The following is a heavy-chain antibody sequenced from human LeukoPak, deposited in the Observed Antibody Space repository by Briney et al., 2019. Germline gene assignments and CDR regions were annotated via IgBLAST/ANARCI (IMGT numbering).Heavy chain of an antibody. CDR2: IYYSGST. D-gene: IGHD1-26*01. V-gene: IGHV4-39*07. CDR1: GGSISSSSYY. Sequence: PSETLFLTCTVSGGSISSSSYYWGWIRQPPGKGLEWIGSIYYSGSTYYNPSLKSRVTISVDTSKNQFSLKLSSVTAADTAVYYCAGTSGSYQGSLDYWGQGTLVTVSS. J-gene: IGHJ4*02. CDR3: AGTSGSYQGSLDY.